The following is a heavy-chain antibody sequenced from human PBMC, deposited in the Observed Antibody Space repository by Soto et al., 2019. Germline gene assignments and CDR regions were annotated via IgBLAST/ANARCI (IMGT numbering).Heavy chain of an antibody. CDR2: IYSGGST. CDR3: ARALMTTVTTKVNYYYYYGMDV. J-gene: IGHJ6*02. Sequence: GGSLRLSCAASGFTVSSNYMSWVRQAPGKGLEWVSVIYSGGSTYYADSVKGRFTISRDNSKNTLYLQMNSLRAEDTAVYYCARALMTTVTTKVNYYYYYGMDVWGQGTTVTVSS. D-gene: IGHD4-17*01. CDR1: GFTVSSNY. V-gene: IGHV3-53*01.